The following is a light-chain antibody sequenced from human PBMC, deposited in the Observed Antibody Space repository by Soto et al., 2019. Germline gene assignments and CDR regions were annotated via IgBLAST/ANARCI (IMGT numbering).Light chain of an antibody. CDR1: QSILYSSNNKNL. Sequence: DIVMTQSPEYLAVSLGESATINCRSSQSILYSSNNKNLIAWYQQKPGQPPKLLTYWESTRQSGVPDRFSGSGSGRDFTLTISSLQAEDVAVYYCQQYSRPPRYTFGQGTRLGIK. CDR2: WES. V-gene: IGKV4-1*01. CDR3: QQYSRPPRYT. J-gene: IGKJ2*01.